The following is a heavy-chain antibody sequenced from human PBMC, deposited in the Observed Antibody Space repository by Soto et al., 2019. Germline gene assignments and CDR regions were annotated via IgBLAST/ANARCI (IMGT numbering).Heavy chain of an antibody. V-gene: IGHV3-30-3*01. CDR1: GFTFSSYA. CDR3: ARAFVDTAMVTDY. J-gene: IGHJ4*02. D-gene: IGHD5-18*01. Sequence: LRLSCAASGFTFSSYAMHWVRQAPGKGLEWVAVISYDGSNKYYADSVKGRFTISRDNSKNTLYLQMNSLRAEDMAVYYCARAFVDTAMVTDYWGQGTLVTVSS. CDR2: ISYDGSNK.